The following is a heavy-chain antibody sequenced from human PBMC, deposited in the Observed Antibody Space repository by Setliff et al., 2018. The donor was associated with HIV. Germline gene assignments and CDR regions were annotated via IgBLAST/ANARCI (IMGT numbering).Heavy chain of an antibody. CDR1: GFTFSSYS. Sequence: GGSLRLSCAASGFTFSSYSMNWVRQAPGKGLEWVSSITSRSSYMYYADSVRGRFTVSRNNAKNSLWLQLDSLKIEDTAVYYCVRGLGSEFDYWGQGTLVTVSS. CDR3: VRGLGSEFDY. D-gene: IGHD2-15*01. J-gene: IGHJ4*02. V-gene: IGHV3-21*04. CDR2: ITSRSSYM.